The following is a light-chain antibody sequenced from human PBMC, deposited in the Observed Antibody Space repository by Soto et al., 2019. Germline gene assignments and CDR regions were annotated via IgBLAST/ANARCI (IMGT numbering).Light chain of an antibody. J-gene: IGLJ2*01. V-gene: IGLV1-51*01. CDR3: GTWDSSLSAII. CDR2: DNN. Sequence: QSVLTQPPSVSAAPGQKVTISCSGSSSNIGDNYVSWYQQLPGTAPKLLIYDNNKRPSRIPGRFSGSKSGTSATLGITGLQTGDEADYYCGTWDSSLSAIIFGGGTKLTVL. CDR1: SSNIGDNY.